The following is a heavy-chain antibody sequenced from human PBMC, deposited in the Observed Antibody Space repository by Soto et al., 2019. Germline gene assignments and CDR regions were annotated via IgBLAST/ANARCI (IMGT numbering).Heavy chain of an antibody. CDR3: TRAPSYGAFDI. CDR2: INPNSGST. J-gene: IGHJ3*02. V-gene: IGHV1-2*02. CDR1: GYTFTGYY. Sequence: ASVKVSCKASGYTFTGYYMHWVRQAPGQGLEWMGWINPNSGSTNYAQKLQGRVTMTRDTSTSTVYMELSSLRSEDTAVYYCTRAPSYGAFDIWGQGTMVTVSS. D-gene: IGHD4-17*01.